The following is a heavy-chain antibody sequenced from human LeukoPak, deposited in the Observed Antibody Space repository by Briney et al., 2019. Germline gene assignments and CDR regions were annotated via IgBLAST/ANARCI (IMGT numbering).Heavy chain of an antibody. V-gene: IGHV3-33*06. CDR1: GFTFSSYG. CDR3: AKDMGDGYNYDY. Sequence: GGSLRLSCAASGFTFSSYGMHWVRQAPGKGQEWVAVKWYDGSNKYYADSVKGRFTISRDNSKNTLYLQMNSLRAEDTAVYYCAKDMGDGYNYDYWGQGTLVTVSS. D-gene: IGHD5-24*01. CDR2: KWYDGSNK. J-gene: IGHJ4*02.